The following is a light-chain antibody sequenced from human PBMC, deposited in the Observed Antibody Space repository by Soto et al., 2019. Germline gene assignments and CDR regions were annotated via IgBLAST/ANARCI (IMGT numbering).Light chain of an antibody. J-gene: IGKJ1*01. Sequence: DIQMPQAPSILSAPVGDRVTITCRAIQSISSWLAWYQQKPGKAPNLLIHKASHLESGVPSRFSGSGSGTEFTLTISSLQPGDYATYYCQHYNSYPWTFGQGTKVDIK. V-gene: IGKV1-5*03. CDR1: QSISSW. CDR3: QHYNSYPWT. CDR2: KAS.